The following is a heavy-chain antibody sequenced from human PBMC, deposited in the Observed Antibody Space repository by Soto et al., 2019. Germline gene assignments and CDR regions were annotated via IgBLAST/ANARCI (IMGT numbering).Heavy chain of an antibody. Sequence: QVQLQESGPGLVKPSETLSLTCTVSGGSISSYYWSWIRQPPGKGLEWIGYIYYSGSTNYNPSLKSRVTISVDTSKNQFSLKLSSVTAADTAVYYCARGVLWFGELPPPFDYWGQGTLVTVSS. CDR3: ARGVLWFGELPPPFDY. V-gene: IGHV4-59*01. CDR1: GGSISSYY. D-gene: IGHD3-10*01. J-gene: IGHJ4*02. CDR2: IYYSGST.